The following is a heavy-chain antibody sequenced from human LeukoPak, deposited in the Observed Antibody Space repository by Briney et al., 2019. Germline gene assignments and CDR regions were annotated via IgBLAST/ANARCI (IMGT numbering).Heavy chain of an antibody. Sequence: HPGGSLRLSCAASGFTFSSYSMNWVRQAPGKGLEWVSYISSSGSTIYYADSVKGRFTISRDNAKNSLYLQMNSLRAEDTAVYYCARDRGDGYKSDAFDIWGQGTMVTVSS. V-gene: IGHV3-48*04. CDR3: ARDRGDGYKSDAFDI. CDR2: ISSSGSTI. D-gene: IGHD5-24*01. J-gene: IGHJ3*02. CDR1: GFTFSSYS.